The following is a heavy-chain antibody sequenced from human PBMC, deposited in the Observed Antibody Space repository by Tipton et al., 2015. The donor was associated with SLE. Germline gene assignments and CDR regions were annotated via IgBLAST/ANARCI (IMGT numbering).Heavy chain of an antibody. V-gene: IGHV4-59*11. CDR1: GGSISSHY. Sequence: TLSLTCTVSGGSISSHYWSWIRQPPGKGLEWIGYIYYSGSTNYNPSLKSRVTISVDTSKNQFSLKLSSVTAADTAVYYCARDGEGDTAMVPFDYWGQGTLVTVSS. CDR3: ARDGEGDTAMVPFDY. D-gene: IGHD5-18*01. J-gene: IGHJ4*02. CDR2: IYYSGST.